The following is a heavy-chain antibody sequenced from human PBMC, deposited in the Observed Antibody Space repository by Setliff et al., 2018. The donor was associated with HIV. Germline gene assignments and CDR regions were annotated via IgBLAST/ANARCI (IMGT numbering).Heavy chain of an antibody. CDR3: AQITVMGY. Sequence: GGSLRLSCAASGFSFGSHSMAWVRQAPGKGLEWVANIKQDGSERSYVDSVKGRFTISRDNAKNSLYLQMNSLRAEDTAVYYCAQITVMGYWGQGTLVTVSS. J-gene: IGHJ4*02. D-gene: IGHD4-4*01. V-gene: IGHV3-7*01. CDR2: IKQDGSER. CDR1: GFSFGSHS.